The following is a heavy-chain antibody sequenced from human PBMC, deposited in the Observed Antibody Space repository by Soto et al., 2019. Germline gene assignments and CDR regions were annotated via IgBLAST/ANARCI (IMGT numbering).Heavy chain of an antibody. J-gene: IGHJ4*02. CDR3: ARERGYSCGYSDY. CDR1: GFSFSGYS. D-gene: IGHD5-18*01. CDR2: FSSSNDI. Sequence: EVQLVESGGGLVQPGGSLRLSCVASGFSFSGYSMNWVRQAPGKGLEWVSCFSSSNDIYYADSVRGRFTISRDNAKNSLYLQINSLRAEDTAVYYCARERGYSCGYSDYWGQGTLVTVSS. V-gene: IGHV3-48*01.